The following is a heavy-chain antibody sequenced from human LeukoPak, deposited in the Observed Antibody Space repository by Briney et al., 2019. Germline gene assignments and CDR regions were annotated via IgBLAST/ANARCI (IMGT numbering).Heavy chain of an antibody. Sequence: SETLSLTCTVYGGSFSGYYWSWIRQPPGKGLEWIGEINHSGSTNYNPSLKSRVTISVDTSKNQFSLKLSSVTAADTAVYYCARMVADYFDYWGQGTLVTVSS. V-gene: IGHV4-34*01. J-gene: IGHJ4*02. CDR3: ARMVADYFDY. CDR1: GGSFSGYY. D-gene: IGHD6-19*01. CDR2: INHSGST.